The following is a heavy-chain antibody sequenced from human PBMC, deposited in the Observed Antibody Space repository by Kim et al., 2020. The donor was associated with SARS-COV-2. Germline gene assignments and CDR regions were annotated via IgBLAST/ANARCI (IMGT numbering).Heavy chain of an antibody. J-gene: IGHJ4*02. D-gene: IGHD3-9*01. CDR3: ARGDSDVLTAYCDD. CDR2: ISSTGIYK. CDR1: GFTFSSYS. V-gene: IGHV3-21*01. Sequence: GGSLRLSCAASGFTFSSYSMNWVRQTPGRGLEWVSSISSTGIYKYYADSVKGRFTIYRDNAKNSLSLQMSGLRVEDTAVYYCARGDSDVLTAYCDDWGQGTLVTVSS.